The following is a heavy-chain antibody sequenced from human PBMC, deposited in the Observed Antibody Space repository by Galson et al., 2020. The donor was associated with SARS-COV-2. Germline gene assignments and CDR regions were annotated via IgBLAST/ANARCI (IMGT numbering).Heavy chain of an antibody. D-gene: IGHD3-10*01. CDR3: ARDALISYDSGSRYYYYYGMDV. J-gene: IGHJ6*02. Sequence: SETLSLTCTVSGGSISSGGYSWSWIRPHPGKGLEWIGYIYYSGSTYYNPSLHSRVPISVDTSKNQFSLKLSSVTAADTAVYYCARDALISYDSGSRYYYYYGMDVWGQGTTVTVSS. CDR1: GGSISSGGYS. V-gene: IGHV4-31*03. CDR2: IYYSGST.